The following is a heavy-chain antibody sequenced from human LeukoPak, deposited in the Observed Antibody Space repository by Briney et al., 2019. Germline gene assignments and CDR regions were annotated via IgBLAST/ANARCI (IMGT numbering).Heavy chain of an antibody. CDR2: ISYDGSNK. J-gene: IGHJ4*02. V-gene: IGHV3-30-3*01. CDR1: GFTFSSYA. CDR3: ARDLTRKAGYDYVWGSYRRDDY. Sequence: PGRSLRLSCAASGFTFSSYAMHWARQAPGKGLEWVAVISYDGSNKYYADSVKGRFTISRDNSKNTLYLQMNSLRAEDTAVYYCARDLTRKAGYDYVWGSYRRDDYWGQGTLVTVSS. D-gene: IGHD3-16*02.